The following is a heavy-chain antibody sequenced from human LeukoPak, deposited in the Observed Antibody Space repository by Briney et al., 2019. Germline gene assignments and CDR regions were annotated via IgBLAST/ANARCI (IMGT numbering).Heavy chain of an antibody. CDR1: GYTFTGYY. J-gene: IGHJ4*02. CDR2: INPNSGGT. CDR3: ARGQLSVTYYHY. V-gene: IGHV1-2*06. D-gene: IGHD1-26*01. Sequence: ASVKVSCKASGYTFTGYYMHWVRQAPGQGLEWMGRINPNSGGTNYAQKFQGRVTMTRDTSTTTVYMQLSSLRSEDTAIYYCARGQLSVTYYHYWGQGALVTVSS.